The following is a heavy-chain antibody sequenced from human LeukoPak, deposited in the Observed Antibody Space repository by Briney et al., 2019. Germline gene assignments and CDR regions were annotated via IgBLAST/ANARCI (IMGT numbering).Heavy chain of an antibody. CDR2: IKEDGSEM. CDR3: ARALGGFSDY. CDR1: GFMFSRYW. Sequence: GGSLRLSCAASGFMFSRYWMSWVRQAPGKGLEWVANIKEDGSEMYYVDSVKGRFTISRDNAKNSLYLQMNILRAEDTAVYYCARALGGFSDYWGQGTLVTVSS. J-gene: IGHJ4*02. D-gene: IGHD3-16*01. V-gene: IGHV3-7*05.